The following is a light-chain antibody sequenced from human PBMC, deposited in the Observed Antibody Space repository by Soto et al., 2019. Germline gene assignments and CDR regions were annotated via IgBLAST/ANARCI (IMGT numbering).Light chain of an antibody. J-gene: IGLJ2*01. CDR1: TSDIGTYNY. CDR3: TSYTTSGTLV. CDR2: EVN. Sequence: QSVLTQPASMSGSPGQSITISCSGTTSDIGTYNYVSWYQHHPGKVPKLILFEVNDRPSGVSTRFSGSKSGNTASLTISGLQSEDEADYYCTSYTTSGTLVFGGGTQLTVL. V-gene: IGLV2-14*01.